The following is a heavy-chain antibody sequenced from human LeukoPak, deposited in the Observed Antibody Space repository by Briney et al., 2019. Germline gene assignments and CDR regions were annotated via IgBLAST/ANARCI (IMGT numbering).Heavy chain of an antibody. V-gene: IGHV1-2*02. J-gene: IGHJ4*02. CDR3: ARGVVGASGYFDY. Sequence: ASVKVSCKASGYTFTSYDIHWVRQATGQGLEWMGWINPNSGGTNYAQKFQGRVTMTRDTSISTAYMELSRLRSDDTAVYYCARGVVGASGYFDYWGQGTLVTVSS. CDR2: INPNSGGT. D-gene: IGHD1-26*01. CDR1: GYTFTSYD.